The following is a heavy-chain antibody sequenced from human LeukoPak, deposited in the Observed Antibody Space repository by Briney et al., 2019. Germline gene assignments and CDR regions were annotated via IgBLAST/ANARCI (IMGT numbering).Heavy chain of an antibody. CDR3: ARDFLLESPGDDFDF. J-gene: IGHJ4*02. CDR1: GFTFSSYA. D-gene: IGHD1-1*01. CDR2: ISYDGSNK. Sequence: QTGGSLRLSCAATGFTFSSYAMHWVRQAPGKGLEWVAVISYDGSNKYYADSVKGRFTISRDNSKSSLYLEMNNLRVEDTALYYCARDFLLESPGDDFDFWGQGTLVTVSS. V-gene: IGHV3-30*04.